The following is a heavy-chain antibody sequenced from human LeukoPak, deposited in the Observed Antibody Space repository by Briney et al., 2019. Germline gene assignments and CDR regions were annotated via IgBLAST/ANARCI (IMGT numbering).Heavy chain of an antibody. J-gene: IGHJ4*02. V-gene: IGHV4-38-2*02. D-gene: IGHD3-3*01. Sequence: SETLSLTCTVSGYSISSGYYWGWIRQPPGKGLEWIGSISHSGSTYYKPSLKSRVTISVDTSKNQFSLKLRSVTAADTAVYYCARLREIPVFGVVTKSTSYFDYWGQGTLVTVSS. CDR2: ISHSGST. CDR3: ARLREIPVFGVVTKSTSYFDY. CDR1: GYSISSGYY.